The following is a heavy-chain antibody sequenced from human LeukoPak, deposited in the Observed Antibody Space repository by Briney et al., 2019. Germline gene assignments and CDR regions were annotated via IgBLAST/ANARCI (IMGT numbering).Heavy chain of an antibody. CDR3: ARDTLGGSGSYYSATNWFDP. Sequence: SETLSLTCAVSGYSMSSGYYWGWIRQPPGKGLEWIGSIYHSGSTYYNPSLKSRVTISVDRSKTQFSLKMSSVTAADTAVYYCARDTLGGSGSYYSATNWFDPWGQGTLVTVSP. CDR1: GYSMSSGYY. D-gene: IGHD3-10*01. J-gene: IGHJ5*02. CDR2: IYHSGST. V-gene: IGHV4-38-2*02.